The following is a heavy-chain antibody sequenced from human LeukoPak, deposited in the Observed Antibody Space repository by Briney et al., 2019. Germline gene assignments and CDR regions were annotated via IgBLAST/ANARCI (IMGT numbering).Heavy chain of an antibody. J-gene: IGHJ4*02. V-gene: IGHV4-34*01. D-gene: IGHD3-22*01. CDR3: ARHPYYYDSSGLRGAFDY. Sequence: PSETLSLTCAVYGGSFSGYYWSWIRQPPGKGLEWIGEINHSGSTNYNPSLKSRVTISVDTSKNQFSLKLSSVTAADTAVYYCARHPYYYDSSGLRGAFDYWGQGTLVTVSS. CDR1: GGSFSGYY. CDR2: INHSGST.